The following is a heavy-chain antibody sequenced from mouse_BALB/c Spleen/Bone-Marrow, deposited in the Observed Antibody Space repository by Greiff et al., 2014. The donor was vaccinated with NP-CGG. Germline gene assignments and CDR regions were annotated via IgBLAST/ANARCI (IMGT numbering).Heavy chain of an antibody. CDR2: INPNNGGT. J-gene: IGHJ2*01. V-gene: IGHV1S81*02. CDR1: GYTFTTYY. D-gene: IGHD4-1*01. CDR3: TRGRTWDFDY. Sequence: SGAELVKPGTSVKLSCKASGYTFTTYYMYWAKQRPGQGLEWIGEINPNNGGTNFKEKFKSKATLTVDKSSSTAYMQLSSLTSEDSAVYYCTRGRTWDFDYWGQGTTLTVSS.